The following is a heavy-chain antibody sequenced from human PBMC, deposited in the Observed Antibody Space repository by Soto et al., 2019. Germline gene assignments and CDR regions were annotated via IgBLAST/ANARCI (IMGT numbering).Heavy chain of an antibody. V-gene: IGHV3-23*01. J-gene: IGHJ4*02. Sequence: EVQLLESGGDLVQPGGSLRLSCAASGFSFSDYSMNWVRQAPGKGLEWVAFIGLSGTTTDYRESVKGRFTITKHKAMNTLYLQMNSLRVEYAAVYDCTEDRVPDGIYSFDYWGQGALVTVSS. CDR3: TEDRVPDGIYSFDY. CDR1: GFSFSDYS. CDR2: IGLSGTTT. D-gene: IGHD2-15*01.